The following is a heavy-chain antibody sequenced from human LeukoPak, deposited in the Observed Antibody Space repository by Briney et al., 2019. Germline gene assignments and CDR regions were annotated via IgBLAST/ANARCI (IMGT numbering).Heavy chain of an antibody. Sequence: GGSPRLSRAPSGISFSSHWMHSVRQAPGKGLVWVAHICRDRRRTTYADTVKGRFTISRDNAKNTQDLQMNSLRAEDSAGYYCLSDIYTGSNGYRGQGWFDPWGQGTLVTVSS. D-gene: IGHD5-18*01. J-gene: IGHJ5*02. CDR1: GISFSSHW. CDR3: LSDIYTGSNGYRGQGWFDP. V-gene: IGHV3-74*01. CDR2: ICRDRRRT.